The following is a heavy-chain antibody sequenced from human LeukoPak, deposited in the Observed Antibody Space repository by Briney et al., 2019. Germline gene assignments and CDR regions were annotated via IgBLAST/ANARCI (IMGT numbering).Heavy chain of an antibody. J-gene: IGHJ4*02. V-gene: IGHV3-30*18. Sequence: GGSLRLSCAASGFTFSSYAMSWVRQAPGKGLEWVASISYDGSNKYYADSVKGRFTISRDNSKNTLFLQMNSLRAEDTAVYYCAKGGEVSSWYKRLKLYFDYWGQGTLVTVSS. CDR3: AKGGEVSSWYKRLKLYFDY. CDR2: ISYDGSNK. CDR1: GFTFSSYA. D-gene: IGHD6-13*01.